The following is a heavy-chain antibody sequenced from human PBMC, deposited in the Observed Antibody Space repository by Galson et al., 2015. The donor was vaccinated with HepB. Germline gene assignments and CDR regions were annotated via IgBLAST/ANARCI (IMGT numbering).Heavy chain of an antibody. Sequence: SLRLSCAASGFTFSSYSMNWVRQAPGKGLEWVSSISSSSSYIYYADSVKGRFTISRDNAKNSLYLQMNSLRAEDTAVYYYARVGFAAADSYYYYMDVWGKGTTVTVSS. CDR2: ISSSSSYI. J-gene: IGHJ6*03. CDR1: GFTFSSYS. D-gene: IGHD6-13*01. V-gene: IGHV3-21*01. CDR3: ARVGFAAADSYYYYMDV.